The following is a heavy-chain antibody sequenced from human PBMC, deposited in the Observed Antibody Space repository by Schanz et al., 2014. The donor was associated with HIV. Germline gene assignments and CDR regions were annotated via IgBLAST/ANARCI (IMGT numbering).Heavy chain of an antibody. V-gene: IGHV3-11*01. CDR3: ARDMGGTYREGCYDD. D-gene: IGHD1-26*01. CDR2: ISSSGRDI. J-gene: IGHJ4*02. CDR1: GFTFGDNY. Sequence: VQLVESGGGLVQPGGSLRLSCAASGFTFGDNYMTWIRQAPGKGLEWIADISSSGRDIYYADFVKGRFTISRDNAKNSLYLQLNSLRVEDTAVYYCARDMGGTYREGCYDDWGQGTLVIVSS.